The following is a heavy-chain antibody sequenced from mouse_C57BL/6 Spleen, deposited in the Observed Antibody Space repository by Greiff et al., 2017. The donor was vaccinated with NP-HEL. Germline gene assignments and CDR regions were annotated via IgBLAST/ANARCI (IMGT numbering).Heavy chain of an antibody. CDR1: GFTFSDYG. J-gene: IGHJ1*03. D-gene: IGHD2-3*01. Sequence: EVNVVESGGGLVKPGGSLKLSCAASGFTFSDYGMHWVRQAPEKGLEWVAYISSGSSTIYYADTVKGRFTISRDNAKNTLFLQMTSLRSEDTAMYYCARPRLLGYFDVWGTGTTVTVSS. CDR3: ARPRLLGYFDV. V-gene: IGHV5-17*01. CDR2: ISSGSSTI.